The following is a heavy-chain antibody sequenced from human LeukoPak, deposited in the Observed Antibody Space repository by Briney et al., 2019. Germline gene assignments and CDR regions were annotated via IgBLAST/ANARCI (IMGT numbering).Heavy chain of an antibody. Sequence: PGGSLRLSCAASGFTFSTYSMNWVRQAPGKGLEWVSYISSSSSPIHYADSVKGRFTISRDNAKDSLHLQMNSLRAEDTAVYYCARDPGRGGAAAMDYWGQGTLVTVSS. V-gene: IGHV3-48*04. D-gene: IGHD6-13*01. J-gene: IGHJ4*02. CDR2: ISSSSSPI. CDR1: GFTFSTYS. CDR3: ARDPGRGGAAAMDY.